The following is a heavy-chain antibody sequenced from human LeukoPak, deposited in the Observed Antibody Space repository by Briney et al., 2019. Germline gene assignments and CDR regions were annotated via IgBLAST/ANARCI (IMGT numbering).Heavy chain of an antibody. V-gene: IGHV1-8*01. D-gene: IGHD6-19*01. J-gene: IGHJ1*01. Sequence: EASVKVSCKASGYTFSSYDINWVRQATGQGLEWMGWMNPNSGNTGYAQKFQGRLNMTRNTSIDTAYMEPSSLRSDDTAVYYCARRVGSGWPVQHWGQGTLVTVSS. CDR1: GYTFSSYD. CDR2: MNPNSGNT. CDR3: ARRVGSGWPVQH.